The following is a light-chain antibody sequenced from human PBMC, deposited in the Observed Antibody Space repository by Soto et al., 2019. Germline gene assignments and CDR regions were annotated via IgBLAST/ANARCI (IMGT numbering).Light chain of an antibody. J-gene: IGLJ2*01. CDR3: AAWDDSLNGVV. Sequence: QSVLTQSPSASGTPGQRVTISCSGSSSSIGSNTVSWYQQLPGTAPKLLIYSSNQRPSGVPDRFSGSKSGTSASLAVSGLQPEDEADYYCAAWDDSLNGVVFGGGTKLTVL. CDR2: SSN. CDR1: SSSIGSNT. V-gene: IGLV1-44*01.